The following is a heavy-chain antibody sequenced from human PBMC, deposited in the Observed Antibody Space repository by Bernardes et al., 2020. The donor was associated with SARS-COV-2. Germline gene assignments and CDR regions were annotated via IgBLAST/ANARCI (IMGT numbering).Heavy chain of an antibody. J-gene: IGHJ4*01. CDR1: GFTFSIFT. D-gene: IGHD6-19*01. CDR3: ARDPLYSSGDKLDY. V-gene: IGHV3-21*01. CDR2: ISANNFI. Sequence: GGSLRLSCAASGFTFSIFTMNWVRQAPGQGLEWVSSISANNFIYYADSVKGRFTISRDNAKKSLFLQMTGLRAEDTAVYYCARDPLYSSGDKLDYWGQGTPVTVSS.